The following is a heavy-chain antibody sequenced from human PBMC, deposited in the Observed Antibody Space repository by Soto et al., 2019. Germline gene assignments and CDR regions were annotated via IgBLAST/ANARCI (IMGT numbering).Heavy chain of an antibody. V-gene: IGHV3-23*01. J-gene: IGHJ2*01. D-gene: IGHD2-15*01. CDR2: IGGSDGST. Sequence: EVQLLESGGGLVQPGGSLRLSCAASGFTFSSFAMTWVRQAPGKGLEWVSIIGGSDGSTYYADSVKGRFTISRDNSKNTLYLQMNSLRAEDTAVYYCAKEGGRSYWYFDLWGRGTLVTVSS. CDR1: GFTFSSFA. CDR3: AKEGGRSYWYFDL.